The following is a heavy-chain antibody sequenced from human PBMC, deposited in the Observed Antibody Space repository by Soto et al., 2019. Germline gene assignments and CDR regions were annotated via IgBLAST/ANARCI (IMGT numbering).Heavy chain of an antibody. CDR1: GYTFSNYP. D-gene: IGHD3-16*01. J-gene: IGHJ6*02. CDR2: INPDKGNT. Sequence: ASMKVSCKAFGYTFSNYPIHWVRQAPGQRLEWLGWINPDKGNTKYSQTFQGRVTITRDTSARTAYVELRSLISEDTAVYYCARDSGIVALYALDVWGQGTTVTVSS. CDR3: ARDSGIVALYALDV. V-gene: IGHV1-3*01.